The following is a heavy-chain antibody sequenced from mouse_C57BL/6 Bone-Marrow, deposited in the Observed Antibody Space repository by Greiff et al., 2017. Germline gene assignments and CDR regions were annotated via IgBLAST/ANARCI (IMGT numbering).Heavy chain of an antibody. CDR2: ILPGSGST. V-gene: IGHV1-9*01. D-gene: IGHD1-1*01. CDR3: AREYYGSSYPHWYFDV. Sequence: VQLQQPGTELVKPGASVKLSCKASGYTFTSYWMHWVKQRPGHGLEWIGEILPGSGSTNYNEQFKGKATFTADTSSNTAYMQLSSLTTEDSAIYYCAREYYGSSYPHWYFDVWGTGTTVTVSS. J-gene: IGHJ1*03. CDR1: GYTFTSYW.